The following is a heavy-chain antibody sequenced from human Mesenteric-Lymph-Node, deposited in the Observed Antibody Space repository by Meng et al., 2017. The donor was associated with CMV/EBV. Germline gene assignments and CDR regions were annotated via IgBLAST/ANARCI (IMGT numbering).Heavy chain of an antibody. V-gene: IGHV4-38-2*02. J-gene: IGHJ4*02. Sequence: SETLSLTCTVSGYSISSGCYWGWIRQPPGKGLEWIGSIYHSGSTYYNPSLKSRVTISVDTSKNQFSLRLSSVTAADTAVYYCARVGPYYDILTGNYRHQYFDYWGQGTLVTDSS. D-gene: IGHD3-9*01. CDR1: GYSISSGCY. CDR2: IYHSGST. CDR3: ARVGPYYDILTGNYRHQYFDY.